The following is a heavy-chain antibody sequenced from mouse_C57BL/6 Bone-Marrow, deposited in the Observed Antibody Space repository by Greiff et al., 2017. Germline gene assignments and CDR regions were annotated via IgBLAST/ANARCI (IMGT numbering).Heavy chain of an antibody. V-gene: IGHV1-64*01. D-gene: IGHD2-14*01. CDR1: GYTFTSYW. CDR2: IHPNSGST. J-gene: IGHJ4*01. CDR3: ARAGTDYAMDY. Sequence: VQLQQPGAELVKPGASVTLSCKASGYTFTSYWMHWVKQRPGQGLEWIGMIHPNSGSTNYNEKFKSKATLTVDKSSSTAYMQLSSLTSEDSAVYYCARAGTDYAMDYWGQGTSVSVSS.